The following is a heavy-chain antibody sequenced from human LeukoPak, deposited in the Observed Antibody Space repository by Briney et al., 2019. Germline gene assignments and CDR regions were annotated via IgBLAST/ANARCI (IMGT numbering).Heavy chain of an antibody. CDR1: GFTFSSHV. CDR2: ISYGGSNK. J-gene: IGHJ4*02. D-gene: IGHD5-18*01. CDR3: TAGGGTAMVIDY. V-gene: IGHV3-30*03. Sequence: GRSLRLSCAASGFTFSSHVMHWGRQAPGKGLEWVAVISYGGSNKYYADSVKGRFTISRDNSKNTLYLQMNSLRAADTAVYYCTAGGGTAMVIDYWGQGTLVTVSS.